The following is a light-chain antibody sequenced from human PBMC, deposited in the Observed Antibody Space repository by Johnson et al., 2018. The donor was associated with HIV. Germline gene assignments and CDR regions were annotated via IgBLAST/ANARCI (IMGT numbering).Light chain of an antibody. J-gene: IGLJ1*01. CDR2: ENV. Sequence: QSVLTQPPSVSAAPGQKVTISCSGSSSNIGNNYVSWYQQLPGTAPKLLVYENVKRPSGIPDRFSGSKSGTSATLGITGLQTGDEADYSCGTWDRGLSAHYVFGTGTKVTVL. V-gene: IGLV1-51*02. CDR1: SSNIGNNY. CDR3: GTWDRGLSAHYV.